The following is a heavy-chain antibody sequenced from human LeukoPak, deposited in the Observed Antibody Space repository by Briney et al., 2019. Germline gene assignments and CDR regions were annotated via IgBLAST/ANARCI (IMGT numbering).Heavy chain of an antibody. J-gene: IGHJ6*03. CDR2: IYYSGST. D-gene: IGHD4-11*01. CDR3: ARYSNVPDSYYYYMDV. CDR1: GGSISSSTYY. V-gene: IGHV4-39*07. Sequence: SETLSLTCTVSGGSISSSTYYWGWIRQPPGKGLEWIGSIYYSGSTYYNPSLKSRVTISVDTSKNQFSLKLSSVTAADTAVYYCARYSNVPDSYYYYMDVWGKGTTVTVSS.